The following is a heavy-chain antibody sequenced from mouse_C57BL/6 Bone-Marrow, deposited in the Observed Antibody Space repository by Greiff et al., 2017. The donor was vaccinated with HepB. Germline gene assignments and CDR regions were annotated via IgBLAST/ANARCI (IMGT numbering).Heavy chain of an antibody. Sequence: VKLVESGAELARPGASVKLSCKASGYTFTSYGISWVKQRTGQGLEWIGEIYPRSGNTYYNEKFKGKATLTADKSSSTAYMELRSLTSEDSAVYFCALLRPDYWGQGTTLTVSS. CDR1: GYTFTSYG. CDR3: ALLRPDY. J-gene: IGHJ2*01. CDR2: IYPRSGNT. D-gene: IGHD1-2*01. V-gene: IGHV1-81*01.